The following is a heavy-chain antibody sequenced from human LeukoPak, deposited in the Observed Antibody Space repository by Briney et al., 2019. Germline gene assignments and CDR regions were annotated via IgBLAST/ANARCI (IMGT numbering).Heavy chain of an antibody. CDR3: AREGGFYRPLDY. D-gene: IGHD3-3*01. V-gene: IGHV4-4*02. Sequence: SGTLSLTCDVSGGSVTSTNWWTWVRQPPGKGLEWIGVVHLDGRTNYNASLKSRLIMSVDLPENHISLRLTSVTAADTAVYYCAREGGFYRPLDYSGQGTLVTVSS. CDR1: GGSVTSTNW. CDR2: VHLDGRT. J-gene: IGHJ4*02.